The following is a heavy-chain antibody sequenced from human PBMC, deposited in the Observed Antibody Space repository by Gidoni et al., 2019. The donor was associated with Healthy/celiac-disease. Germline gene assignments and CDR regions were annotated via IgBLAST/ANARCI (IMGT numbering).Heavy chain of an antibody. CDR1: GFTFSNAR. CDR2: MKSKTEGGTT. D-gene: IGHD5-18*01. CDR3: TTLSLRGYSYGGGDY. J-gene: IGHJ4*02. Sequence: EVQLVESGGGLAKPGGSLRLSCAASGFTFSNARMSWVSQAPGKGREWVGRMKSKTEGGTTDYAARVKGRFTISRDESKNTLYLQMNSRKTEDTAVYYCTTLSLRGYSYGGGDYWGQGTLVTGSS. V-gene: IGHV3-15*01.